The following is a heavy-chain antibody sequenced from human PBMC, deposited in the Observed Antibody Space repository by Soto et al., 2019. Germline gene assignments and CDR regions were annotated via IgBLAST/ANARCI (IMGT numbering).Heavy chain of an antibody. Sequence: ESGGGLVQPGGSLRLSCAASGFTFSSYSMNWVRQAPGKGLEWVSYISSSSSTIYYADSVKGRFTISRDNAKNSLYLQMNSLRDEDTAVYYCARDLAARLTHYYYYGMDVWGQGTTVTVSS. D-gene: IGHD6-6*01. J-gene: IGHJ6*02. CDR2: ISSSSSTI. CDR1: GFTFSSYS. V-gene: IGHV3-48*02. CDR3: ARDLAARLTHYYYYGMDV.